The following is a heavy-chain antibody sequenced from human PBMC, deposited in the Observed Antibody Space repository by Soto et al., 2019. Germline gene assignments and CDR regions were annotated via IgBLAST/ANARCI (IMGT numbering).Heavy chain of an antibody. CDR1: GFTFSSYA. D-gene: IGHD4-17*01. CDR2: VSGSGGST. Sequence: GGSLRLSCAASGFTFSSYAMSWVRQAPGKGLEWVSAVSGSGGSTYYADSVKGRFTISRDNSKNTLYLQMNSLRAEDTAVYYCAKGLFGDPYYFDYWGQGTLVTVSS. V-gene: IGHV3-23*01. J-gene: IGHJ4*02. CDR3: AKGLFGDPYYFDY.